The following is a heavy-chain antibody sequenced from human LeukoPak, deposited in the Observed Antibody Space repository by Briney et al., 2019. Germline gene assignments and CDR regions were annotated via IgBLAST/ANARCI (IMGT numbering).Heavy chain of an antibody. V-gene: IGHV1-46*04. CDR1: VYTFTSDY. Sequence: SSVKVSRMPSVYTFTSDYMHSVRQAPQQRSEWMGIIYIIVGSPSYAQKLQGRVIMTRDTSTSTVYMELSSLRSEDTAVYYCARDRGGEYGRGRYYYYYMDGWGKGTTVTVSS. D-gene: IGHD4-17*01. CDR2: IYIIVGSP. CDR3: ARDRGGEYGRGRYYYYYMDG. J-gene: IGHJ6*03.